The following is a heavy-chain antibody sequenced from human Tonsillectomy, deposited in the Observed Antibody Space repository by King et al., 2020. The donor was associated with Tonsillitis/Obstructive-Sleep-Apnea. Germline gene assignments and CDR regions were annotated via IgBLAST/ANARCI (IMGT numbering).Heavy chain of an antibody. J-gene: IGHJ5*02. CDR3: ARDSGTYGYHWFDP. CDR2: ISTYNGNT. CDR1: GYTFTNYG. V-gene: IGHV1-18*01. Sequence: QLVQSGAEVKKPGASVKVSCKASGYTFTNYGISWVRQAPGQGLEWMGWISTYNGNTNYAQKLQGRVTMTTDTSTSTAYMDLRSLRSDDTAVYYCARDSGTYGYHWFDPWGQGTLVTVSS. D-gene: IGHD1-26*01.